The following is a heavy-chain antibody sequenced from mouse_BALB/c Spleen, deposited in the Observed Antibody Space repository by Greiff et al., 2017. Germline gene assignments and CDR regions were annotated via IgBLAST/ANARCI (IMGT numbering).Heavy chain of an antibody. D-gene: IGHD1-1*01. Sequence: VQGVESGAELVRPGTSVKISCKASGYTFTNYWLGWVKQRPGHGLEWIGDIYPGGGYTNYNEKFKGKATLTADTSSSTAYMQLSSLTSEDSAVYFCARSVPPEDYWGQGTSVTVSS. V-gene: IGHV1-63*02. CDR2: IYPGGGYT. CDR1: GYTFTNYW. J-gene: IGHJ4*01. CDR3: ARSVPPEDY.